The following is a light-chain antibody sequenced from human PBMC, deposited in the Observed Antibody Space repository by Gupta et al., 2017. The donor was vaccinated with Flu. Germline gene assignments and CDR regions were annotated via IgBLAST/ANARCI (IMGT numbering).Light chain of an antibody. Sequence: LVVTQPPLALFVTPGQPASISCKSSQSLLHSDGKTYLDWYLQKPGQTPQLLIYLVSNRSSGVPDRFSGSGSGTDFTLKISRVEAEDVGVYYCMQGLRTPLTFGRGTRLEIK. CDR3: MQGLRTPLT. V-gene: IGKV2D-29*01. CDR1: QSLLHSDGKTY. CDR2: LVS. J-gene: IGKJ5*01.